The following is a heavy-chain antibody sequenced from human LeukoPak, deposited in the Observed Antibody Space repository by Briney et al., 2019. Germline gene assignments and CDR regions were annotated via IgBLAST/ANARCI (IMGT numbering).Heavy chain of an antibody. V-gene: IGHV5-51*01. J-gene: IGHJ4*02. CDR1: GYSFTSYW. D-gene: IGHD6-13*01. CDR2: TYPADSDT. CDR3: ARLLATSSSSGSLDY. Sequence: GESLKISCKGSGYSFTSYWIGWLRQIPGKGLDWMGSTYPADSDTRYIPSFQAQVTISADKPISTAYLQWSSLKASDTAMYYCARLLATSSSSGSLDYWGQGTLVTVSS.